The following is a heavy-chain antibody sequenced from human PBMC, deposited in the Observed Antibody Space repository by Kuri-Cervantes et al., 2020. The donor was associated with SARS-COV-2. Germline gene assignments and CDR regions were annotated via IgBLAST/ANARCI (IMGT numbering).Heavy chain of an antibody. V-gene: IGHV4-61*05. D-gene: IGHD6-13*01. CDR2: IYYSGST. CDR3: ARGQQPVLLDY. Sequence: SETLSLTCSVSNGSIRSSSYYWGWIRQPPGKGLEWIGYIYYSGSTNYNPSLKSRVTISVDTSKDQFSLKLSSVTAADTAVYYCARGQQPVLLDYWGQGTLVTVSS. J-gene: IGHJ4*02. CDR1: NGSIRSSSYY.